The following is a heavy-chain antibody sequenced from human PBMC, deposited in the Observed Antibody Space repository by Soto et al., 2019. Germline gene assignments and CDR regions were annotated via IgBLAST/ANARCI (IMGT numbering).Heavy chain of an antibody. CDR3: ARFSGYFGDYYYYGMDV. J-gene: IGHJ6*02. CDR2: IYYSGST. Sequence: SGSVCLTCTVSDGVVSGGGYYWSWIRQPPGKGLEWIGYIYYSGSTYYNPSLKSRVTISVDTSKNQFSLKLSSVTAADTAVYYCARFSGYFGDYYYYGMDVWGQGTTVTVSS. D-gene: IGHD3-9*01. V-gene: IGHV4-30-4*01. CDR1: DGVVSGGGYY.